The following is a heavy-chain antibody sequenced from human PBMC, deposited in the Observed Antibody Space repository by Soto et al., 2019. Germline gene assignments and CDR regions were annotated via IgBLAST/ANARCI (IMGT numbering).Heavy chain of an antibody. V-gene: IGHV5-51*01. CDR1: GYSFTSYW. CDR2: IYPGDSDT. CDR3: ARLTGTPYGSGSYYPPNYYGMDV. J-gene: IGHJ6*02. Sequence: PGESLKISCKGSGYSFTSYWIGWVRQMPGKGLEWMGIIYPGDSDTRYSPSFQGQVTISADKSISTAYLQWSSLKASDTAMYYCARLTGTPYGSGSYYPPNYYGMDVWGQGTTVTVSS. D-gene: IGHD3-10*01.